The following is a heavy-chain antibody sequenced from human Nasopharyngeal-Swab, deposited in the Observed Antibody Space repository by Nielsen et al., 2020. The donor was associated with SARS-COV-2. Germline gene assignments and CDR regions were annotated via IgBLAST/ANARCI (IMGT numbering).Heavy chain of an antibody. CDR3: ARGDVTIFGVVGWFDP. Sequence: SETLSLTCAVSGYSISSYYWSWIRQPPGKGLEWIGYIYYSGSTNYNPSLKSRVTISVDTSKNQFSLKLSSVTAADTAVYYCARGDVTIFGVVGWFDPWGQGTLVTVSS. CDR2: IYYSGST. V-gene: IGHV4-59*01. J-gene: IGHJ5*02. D-gene: IGHD3-3*01. CDR1: GYSISSYY.